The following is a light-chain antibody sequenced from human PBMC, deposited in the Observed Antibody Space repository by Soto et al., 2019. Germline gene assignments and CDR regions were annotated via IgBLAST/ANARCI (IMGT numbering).Light chain of an antibody. J-gene: IGKJ4*01. CDR3: HQFSFSHT. V-gene: IGKV1-5*03. CDR1: QSISNW. CDR2: KAS. Sequence: DIQMTQSPSTLSASVGDRVTITCRASQSISNWLAWYQQKPGKAPKLLIYKASTLESGVPSRFSGTVSGTEFTLSICSLQPDDFATYYCHQFSFSHTFGGGTKVEIK.